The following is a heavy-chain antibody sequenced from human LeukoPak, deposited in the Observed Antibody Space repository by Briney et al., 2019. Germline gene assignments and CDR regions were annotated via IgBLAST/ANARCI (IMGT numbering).Heavy chain of an antibody. CDR2: IYYNGNT. J-gene: IGHJ5*02. D-gene: IGHD2-2*01. Sequence: SETLSLTCTVSGGSISSGGYYWSWLRQHPGKGLEWIGSIYYNGNTYYNPSLKSQVTVSVDTSRTQFSLRLSSVTATDTAVYYCARSDCSSTSCWQAWFDPWGQGTLVSVSS. V-gene: IGHV4-31*01. CDR1: GGSISSGGYY. CDR3: ARSDCSSTSCWQAWFDP.